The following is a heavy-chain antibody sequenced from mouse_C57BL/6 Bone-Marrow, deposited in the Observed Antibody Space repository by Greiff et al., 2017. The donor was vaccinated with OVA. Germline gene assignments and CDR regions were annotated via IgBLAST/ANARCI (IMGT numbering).Heavy chain of an antibody. CDR2: INYDGSST. Sequence: EVMLVESEGGLVQPGSSMKLSCTASGFTFSDYYMAWVRQVPEKGLEWVANINYDGSSTYYLDSLKSRFIISRDNAKNILYLQMSSLKSEDTATYYCARDRGSSSWYFDVWGTGTTVTVSS. CDR1: GFTFSDYY. CDR3: ARDRGSSSWYFDV. D-gene: IGHD1-1*01. V-gene: IGHV5-16*01. J-gene: IGHJ1*03.